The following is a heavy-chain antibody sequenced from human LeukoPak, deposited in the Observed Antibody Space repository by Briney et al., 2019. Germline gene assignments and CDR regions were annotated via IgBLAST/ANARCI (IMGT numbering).Heavy chain of an antibody. CDR2: MNPNSGNT. V-gene: IGHV1-8*01. CDR1: GYTFTRYD. J-gene: IGHJ5*02. CDR3: ARMSIAAAGKRFDP. Sequence: ASVKVSCKASGYTFTRYDINWVRQATGQGLEWMGWMNPNSGNTGYAQKFQGRVTMTRNTSISTAYMELSSLRSEDTAVYYCARMSIAAAGKRFDPWGQGTLVTVSS. D-gene: IGHD6-13*01.